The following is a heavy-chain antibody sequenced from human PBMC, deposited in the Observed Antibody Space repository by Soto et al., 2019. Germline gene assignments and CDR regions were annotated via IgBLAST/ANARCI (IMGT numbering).Heavy chain of an antibody. J-gene: IGHJ4*02. CDR1: GFTFSSYG. D-gene: IGHD5-12*01. Sequence: QVQLVESGGGVVQPGRSLRLSCAASGFTFSSYGMHWVRQAPGKGLEWVAVISYDGSNKYYADSVKGRFTISRDNSKNTLYLQMNSLRAEDTAVYYCAKDLSPRSIEMATITPFDYWGQGTLVTVSS. CDR3: AKDLSPRSIEMATITPFDY. V-gene: IGHV3-30*18. CDR2: ISYDGSNK.